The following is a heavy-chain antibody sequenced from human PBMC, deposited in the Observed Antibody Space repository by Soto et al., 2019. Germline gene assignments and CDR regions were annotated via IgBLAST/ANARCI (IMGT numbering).Heavy chain of an antibody. CDR1: GYTFTSYG. V-gene: IGHV1-18*04. CDR3: ARLSVDYDILTGLAGGDYYYGMDV. CDR2: ISAYNGNT. D-gene: IGHD3-9*01. Sequence: RASVKVSCKASGYTFTSYGISWVRQAPGQGLEWMGWISAYNGNTNYAQKLQGRVTMTTDTSTSTAYMELRSLRSDDTAVYYCARLSVDYDILTGLAGGDYYYGMDVWGQGTTVTVSS. J-gene: IGHJ6*02.